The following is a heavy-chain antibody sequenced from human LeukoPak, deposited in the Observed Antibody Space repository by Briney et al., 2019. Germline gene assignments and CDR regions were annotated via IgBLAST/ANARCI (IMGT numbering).Heavy chain of an antibody. CDR3: ARSGGNFYSSTWYGH. J-gene: IGHJ1*01. CDR2: IYPGDSDT. V-gene: IGHV5-51*01. D-gene: IGHD6-13*01. Sequence: GESLKISCKGSGYSFTSYWIAWVRQVPGKGLEWMGIIYPGDSDTRYSPSFQGQVTISADKSISTAYLQWSSLKASDTAMYYCARSGGNFYSSTWYGHWGQGTLVTVSS. CDR1: GYSFTSYW.